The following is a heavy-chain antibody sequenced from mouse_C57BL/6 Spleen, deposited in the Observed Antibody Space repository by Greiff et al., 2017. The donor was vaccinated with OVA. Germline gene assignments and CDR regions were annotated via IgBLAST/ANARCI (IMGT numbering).Heavy chain of an antibody. D-gene: IGHD2-2*01. Sequence: QVQLQQSGAELVRPGASVKLSCKASGYTFTDYYINWVKQRPGQGLEWIARIYPGSGNTDYNEKFKGKATLTAEKSSSTAYMQLSSLTSEDSAVYFCAREGYDGGAWFAYWGQGTLVTVSA. J-gene: IGHJ3*01. CDR2: IYPGSGNT. CDR3: AREGYDGGAWFAY. V-gene: IGHV1-76*01. CDR1: GYTFTDYY.